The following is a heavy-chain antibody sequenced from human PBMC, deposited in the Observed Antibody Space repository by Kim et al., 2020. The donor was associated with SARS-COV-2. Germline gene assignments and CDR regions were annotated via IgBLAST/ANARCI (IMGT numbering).Heavy chain of an antibody. CDR3: ARHETKFKRGIAAAGFLRDYYYGMDV. V-gene: IGHV4-4*02. J-gene: IGHJ6*02. CDR1: GGSISSSNW. D-gene: IGHD6-13*01. CDR2: IYHSGST. Sequence: SETLSLTCAVSGGSISSSNWWSWVRQPPGKGLEWIGEIYHSGSTNYNPSLKSRVTISVDKSKNQFSLKLSSVTAADTAVYYCARHETKFKRGIAAAGFLRDYYYGMDVWGQGTTVTVSS.